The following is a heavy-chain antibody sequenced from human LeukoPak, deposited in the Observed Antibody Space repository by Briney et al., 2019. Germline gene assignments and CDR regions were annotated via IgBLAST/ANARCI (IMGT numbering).Heavy chain of an antibody. D-gene: IGHD2-15*01. V-gene: IGHV3-21*01. CDR1: GFTFSSYS. Sequence: PGGSLRLSCAASGFTFSSYSMNWVRQAPGKGLEWVSSISSSSSYIYYADSVKGRFTISRDNAKNSLYLQMNSLRAEDTAVYYCGRDREDWGYCSGGSCSPNGMDVWAQGTTVTVSS. CDR3: GRDREDWGYCSGGSCSPNGMDV. CDR2: ISSSSSYI. J-gene: IGHJ6*02.